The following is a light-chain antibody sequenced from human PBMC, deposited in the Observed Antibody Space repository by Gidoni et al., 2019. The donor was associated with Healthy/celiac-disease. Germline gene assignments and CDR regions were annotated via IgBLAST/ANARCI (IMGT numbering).Light chain of an antibody. Sequence: SYELTQPPSVSVSPGQTASITCSGDELGDKYACWYQQKPGQSPVLVIYENRKRPSGIPERFSGSNSGNTATLTISGTQAMDEADYYCQAWDSSTWVFGGGTKLTV. V-gene: IGLV3-1*01. J-gene: IGLJ3*02. CDR3: QAWDSSTWV. CDR2: ENR. CDR1: ELGDKY.